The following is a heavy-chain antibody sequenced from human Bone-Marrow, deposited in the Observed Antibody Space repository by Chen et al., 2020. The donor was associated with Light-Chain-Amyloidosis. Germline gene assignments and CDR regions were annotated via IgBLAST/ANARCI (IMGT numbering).Heavy chain of an antibody. Sequence: EVQLLVSGGGLVQPGGSLRLSCAASGFTFSSYAMSWVRQAPGKGLEWVSAISGSGGSTYYADSVKGRFTISRDNSKNTLYLQMNSLRAEDTAVYYCAKDLAYCGGDCTDAEYFQHWGQGTLVTVSS. CDR2: ISGSGGST. V-gene: IGHV3-23*01. J-gene: IGHJ1*01. CDR3: AKDLAYCGGDCTDAEYFQH. D-gene: IGHD2-21*01. CDR1: GFTFSSYA.